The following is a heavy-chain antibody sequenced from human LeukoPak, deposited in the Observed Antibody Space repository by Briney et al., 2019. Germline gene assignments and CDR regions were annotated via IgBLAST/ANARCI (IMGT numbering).Heavy chain of an antibody. Sequence: SETLSLTCTVSGGSISSYYWSWIRQPPGKGLEWIGYIYYSGSTNYNPSLKSRVTISVDTSKNQFSLKLSSVTAADTAVYYCARGLSMVRGVIISFDPWGQGTLVTVSS. CDR3: ARGLSMVRGVIISFDP. CDR1: GGSISSYY. V-gene: IGHV4-59*01. D-gene: IGHD3-10*01. J-gene: IGHJ5*01. CDR2: IYYSGST.